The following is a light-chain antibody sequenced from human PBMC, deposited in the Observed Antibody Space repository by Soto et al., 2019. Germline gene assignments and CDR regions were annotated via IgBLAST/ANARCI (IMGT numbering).Light chain of an antibody. CDR3: HQYGSSPYT. CDR2: GAS. Sequence: EIWLTQSPGPLSLSPGERATLSCRASQSVSSSYLAWYQQKPGQAPRLLIYGASSRATGIPDRFSGSGSGTDFTLTISRLEPEDFAVYYCHQYGSSPYTFGQGTKVDIK. CDR1: QSVSSSY. J-gene: IGKJ2*01. V-gene: IGKV3-20*01.